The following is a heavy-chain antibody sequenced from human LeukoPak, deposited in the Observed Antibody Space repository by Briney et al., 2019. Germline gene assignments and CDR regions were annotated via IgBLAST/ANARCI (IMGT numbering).Heavy chain of an antibody. Sequence: ASVKVSCKASGYSFTGYFMHWVRQAPGQGLEWMGWINPNSGGTKYAQKSQGRVTMTRDTSISTAYMELSRLRSDDTAVYYCARQSIAARQAFDIWGQGTMVTVSS. J-gene: IGHJ3*02. D-gene: IGHD6-6*01. CDR1: GYSFTGYF. V-gene: IGHV1-2*02. CDR2: INPNSGGT. CDR3: ARQSIAARQAFDI.